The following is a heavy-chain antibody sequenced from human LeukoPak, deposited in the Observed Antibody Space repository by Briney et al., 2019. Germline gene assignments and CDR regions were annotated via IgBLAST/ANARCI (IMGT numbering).Heavy chain of an antibody. CDR3: ARRSGTIDY. D-gene: IGHD3-10*01. CDR2: IWYDGSNI. CDR1: GFTFRSYG. Sequence: LPGRSLRLSCAASGFTFRSYGMHWVRQAPGKGLEWLAVIWYDGSNIYYADSVKGRFAISRDNSKNTLYLQMNSLRAEDTAVYYRARRSGTIDYWGQGTLVTVSS. J-gene: IGHJ4*02. V-gene: IGHV3-33*03.